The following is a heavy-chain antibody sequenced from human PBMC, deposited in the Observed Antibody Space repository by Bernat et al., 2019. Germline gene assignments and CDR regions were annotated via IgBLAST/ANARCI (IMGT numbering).Heavy chain of an antibody. D-gene: IGHD6-13*01. J-gene: IGHJ6*03. Sequence: QVQLQQWGAGLFKPSETLSLTCAVYGGSFSGYYWSWIRQPPGKGLEWIWEINHSGSTNYNPSLKSRVTISVDTSKNQFSLKLSSVTTADTAVYYCARAPGYSSSSYYYYMDVWGKGTTVTVSS. CDR1: GGSFSGYY. CDR3: ARAPGYSSSSYYYYMDV. V-gene: IGHV4-34*01. CDR2: INHSGST.